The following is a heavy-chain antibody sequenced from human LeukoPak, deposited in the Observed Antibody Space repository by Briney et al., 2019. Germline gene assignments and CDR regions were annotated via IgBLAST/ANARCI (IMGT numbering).Heavy chain of an antibody. J-gene: IGHJ4*02. V-gene: IGHV4-4*02. Sequence: SETLSLTCTVSSGSIFSSNWWSWVRQPPGKGLEWIGQIFHSGSTSYSPSLKSRVTISMDKSKNQISLRLSSVTAADTAVYYCARVTGYVMEDYFDYWGQGTLVTVSS. CDR3: ARVTGYVMEDYFDY. D-gene: IGHD6-13*01. CDR1: SGSIFSSNW. CDR2: IFHSGST.